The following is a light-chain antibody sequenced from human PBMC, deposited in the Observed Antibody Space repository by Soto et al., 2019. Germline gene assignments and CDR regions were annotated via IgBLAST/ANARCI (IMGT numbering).Light chain of an antibody. CDR2: IAS. Sequence: EIVLTQSPGTLSLFAGERATLSCRATHSITSNYLAWYQQKPGQAPRLLIYIASRRATGIPDRISGSGSGTDITLTISRLEPEDSAVYYCQQYGTSPWTFGQGTKVEIK. V-gene: IGKV3-20*01. J-gene: IGKJ1*01. CDR3: QQYGTSPWT. CDR1: HSITSNY.